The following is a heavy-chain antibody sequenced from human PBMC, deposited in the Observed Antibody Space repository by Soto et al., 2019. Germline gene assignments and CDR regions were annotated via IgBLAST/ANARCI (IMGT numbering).Heavy chain of an antibody. Sequence: GGSLRLSCAASGFTFSSYAMSWVRQAPGKGLEWVSAISGSGGSTYYADSVKGRFTISRDNSKNTLYLQMNSLRAEDTAVYYCANLSWLLLYEYSWGQGTLVTVSS. CDR2: ISGSGGST. J-gene: IGHJ4*02. D-gene: IGHD3-22*01. CDR3: ANLSWLLLYEYS. V-gene: IGHV3-23*01. CDR1: GFTFSSYA.